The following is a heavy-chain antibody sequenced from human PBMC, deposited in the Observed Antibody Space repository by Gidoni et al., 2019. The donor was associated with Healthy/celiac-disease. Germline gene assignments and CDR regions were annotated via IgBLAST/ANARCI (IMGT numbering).Heavy chain of an antibody. CDR2: ISSSSSYI. CDR1: GFTSSTYS. V-gene: IGHV3-21*01. D-gene: IGHD3-10*01. CDR3: ARAYYGSGISFDY. J-gene: IGHJ4*02. Sequence: EVQLVESGVGLVKPGGSLRLSCAASGFTSSTYSMNWVRQAQGKGLEWVSSISSSSSYIYYADSVKGRFTISRDNAKNSLYLQMNSLRAEDTAVYYCARAYYGSGISFDYWGQGTLVTVSS.